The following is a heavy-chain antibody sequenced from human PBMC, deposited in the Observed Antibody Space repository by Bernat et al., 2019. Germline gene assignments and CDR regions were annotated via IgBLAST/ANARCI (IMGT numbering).Heavy chain of an antibody. Sequence: QVQLVQSGAEVKKPGASVKVSCKASGYTFTGYYMHWVRQAPGQGLEWMGRINPNSGGTNYAQKFQGRGTMTRYTPISTAYVGLSRLSSDDRAVYYCAREGELGWGAFDIWGQGTMVTVSS. J-gene: IGHJ3*02. D-gene: IGHD7-27*01. V-gene: IGHV1-2*06. CDR1: GYTFTGYY. CDR2: INPNSGGT. CDR3: AREGELGWGAFDI.